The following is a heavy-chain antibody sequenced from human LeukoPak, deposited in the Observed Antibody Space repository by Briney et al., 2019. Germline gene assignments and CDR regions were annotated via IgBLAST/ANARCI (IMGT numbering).Heavy chain of an antibody. CDR3: ARGGVQRRSWLDL. D-gene: IGHD5-24*01. V-gene: IGHV4-34*01. CDR1: YGALSGYY. CDR2: IHHSGAS. Sequence: SETLSLTCAVHYGALSGYYWTWIRQSPGKGLEWIGEIHHSGASNYNASLKSRVAISLDTSKNQFSLQLTSMTAADTAVYFCARGGVQRRSWLDLWGQGTLVSVTS. J-gene: IGHJ5*02.